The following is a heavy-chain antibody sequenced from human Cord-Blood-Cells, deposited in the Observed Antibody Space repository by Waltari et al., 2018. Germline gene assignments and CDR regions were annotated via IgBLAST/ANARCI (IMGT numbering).Heavy chain of an antibody. CDR1: GGSFSGYY. V-gene: IGHV4-34*01. D-gene: IGHD3-3*01. J-gene: IGHJ5*02. Sequence: QVQLQQRGAGLLKPSETLSLTCAVYGGSFSGYYWSWIRQPPGKGLEWIGEINHSGSTNYNPSLKSRVTISVDTSKNQFSLKLSSVTAADTAVYYCARGPIFGVVINWFDPWGQGTLVTVSS. CDR3: ARGPIFGVVINWFDP. CDR2: INHSGST.